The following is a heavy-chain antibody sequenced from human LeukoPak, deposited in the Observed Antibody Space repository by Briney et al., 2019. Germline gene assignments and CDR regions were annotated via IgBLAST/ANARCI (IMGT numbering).Heavy chain of an antibody. D-gene: IGHD5-24*01. V-gene: IGHV4-59*01. CDR3: ARARRDGYKGAFDI. CDR2: IYYSGST. CDR1: GVSISSYY. J-gene: IGHJ3*02. Sequence: PSETLSLTCTVSGVSISSYYWSWLRQPPGKGLEWIGYIYYSGSTNYNPSLKSRVTISVDTSKNQFSLKLSSVTAADTAVYYCARARRDGYKGAFDIWGQGTMVTVSS.